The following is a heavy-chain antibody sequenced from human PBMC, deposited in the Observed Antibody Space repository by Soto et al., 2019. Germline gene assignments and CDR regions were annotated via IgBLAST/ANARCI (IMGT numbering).Heavy chain of an antibody. CDR3: ARGSYSSYWYFDL. CDR1: GGSISSGGYY. J-gene: IGHJ2*01. CDR2: IYYSGST. Sequence: QVQLQESGPGLVKPSQTLSLTCTVSGGSISSGGYYWSWIRQHPGKGLEWIGYIYYSGSTYYNPSLKGRVTISVDTSKNQFSLKLSSVTAADTAVYYCARGSYSSYWYFDLWGRGTLVTVSS. D-gene: IGHD5-18*01. V-gene: IGHV4-31*03.